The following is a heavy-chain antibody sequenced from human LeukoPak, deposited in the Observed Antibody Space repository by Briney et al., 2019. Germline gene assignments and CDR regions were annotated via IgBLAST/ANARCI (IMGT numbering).Heavy chain of an antibody. Sequence: GGSLRLSCAASGFTFRGYDMSWVRQAPGKGLEWVSVITGNSGNTYYANSVKGRFTISRDNSKNTLYLQMNSLRDEDTAVYYCAKVKDTSGSRFYYWGQGTVVSVLS. CDR1: GFTFRGYD. V-gene: IGHV3-23*01. CDR2: ITGNSGNT. D-gene: IGHD3-22*01. CDR3: AKVKDTSGSRFYY. J-gene: IGHJ4*02.